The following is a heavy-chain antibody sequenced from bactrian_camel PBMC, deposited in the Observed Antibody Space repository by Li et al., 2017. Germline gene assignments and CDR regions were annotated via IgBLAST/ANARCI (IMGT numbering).Heavy chain of an antibody. CDR1: GYTHC. J-gene: IGHJ4*01. D-gene: IGHD3*01. CDR3: AMASGGWFGFWDY. V-gene: IGHV3S53*01. CDR2: IDDDGAT. Sequence: VQLVESGGGSVQPGGSLTLSCEISGYTHCLGWFRQSPGKEREGVAVIDDDGATIYGDSVKGRFTISRDNAAKAVYLQMNSLKSEDTALYYCAMASGGWFGFWDYWGQGTQVTVS.